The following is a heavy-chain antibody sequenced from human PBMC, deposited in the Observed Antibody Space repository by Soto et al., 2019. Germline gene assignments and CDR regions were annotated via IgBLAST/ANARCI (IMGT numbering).Heavy chain of an antibody. Sequence: GGSLRLSCAASGFTFSSYSMNWVRQAPGKGLEWVSYISSSSSTIYYADSVKGRFTISRDNTKNSLYLQMNSLRAEDTAVYYYAREDQQWLVPSPNYYYYYMDVWGKGTTVTVSS. J-gene: IGHJ6*03. CDR2: ISSSSSTI. CDR3: AREDQQWLVPSPNYYYYYMDV. D-gene: IGHD6-19*01. CDR1: GFTFSSYS. V-gene: IGHV3-48*01.